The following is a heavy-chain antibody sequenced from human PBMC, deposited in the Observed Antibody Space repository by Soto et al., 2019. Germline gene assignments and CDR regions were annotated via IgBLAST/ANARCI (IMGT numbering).Heavy chain of an antibody. CDR1: GYTFTSYY. D-gene: IGHD3-22*01. CDR3: ARTTRIVVAYTLPYYFDY. CDR2: INPSGGST. J-gene: IGHJ4*02. V-gene: IGHV1-46*01. Sequence: GASVKVSCKASGYTFTSYYMHWVRQAPGQGLEWMGIINPSGGSTSYAQKFQGRVTMTRDTSTSTVYMELSSLRSEDTAVYYCARTTRIVVAYTLPYYFDYWGQGTLVTVSS.